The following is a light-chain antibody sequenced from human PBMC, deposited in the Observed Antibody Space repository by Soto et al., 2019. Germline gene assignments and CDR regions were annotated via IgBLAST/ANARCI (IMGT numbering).Light chain of an antibody. J-gene: IGKJ1*01. CDR1: QSVSSN. CDR3: QHYNNWPWT. CDR2: GAS. Sequence: EIMMTQSPATLSVSPGERATLSCRASQSVSSNLAWYQQKPGQAPRLLIYGASTRATGFPARFSGSGSGTEFTLTISSLRSEDFAVYYCQHYNNWPWTFGRGTKVEIK. V-gene: IGKV3-15*01.